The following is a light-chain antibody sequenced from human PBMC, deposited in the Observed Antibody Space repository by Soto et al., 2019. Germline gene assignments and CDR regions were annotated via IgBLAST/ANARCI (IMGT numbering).Light chain of an antibody. CDR2: GAS. Sequence: EIVMTQSPATLSVSPGERATLSCRASQSVNNFLAWYQQKPDQAPRLLIYGASTRATGIPARFSGSGSGTAFPLTISSLQSEDFAVYFCQQYNNWPYTFGQGTKLEIK. CDR3: QQYNNWPYT. V-gene: IGKV3-15*01. CDR1: QSVNNF. J-gene: IGKJ2*01.